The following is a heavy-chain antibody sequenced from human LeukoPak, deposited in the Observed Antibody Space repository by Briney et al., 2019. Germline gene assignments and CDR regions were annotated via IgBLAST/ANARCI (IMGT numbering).Heavy chain of an antibody. CDR1: GYTFTSYG. Sequence: ASVKVSCKASGYTFTSYGISWVRQAPGQGLEWMGWISAYNGNTNYAQKFQGRVTMTRNTSISTAYMELSSLRSEDTAVYYCARAYYDSSGYWAFLPDYWGQGTLVTVSS. CDR2: ISAYNGNT. J-gene: IGHJ4*02. D-gene: IGHD3-22*01. V-gene: IGHV1-18*01. CDR3: ARAYYDSSGYWAFLPDY.